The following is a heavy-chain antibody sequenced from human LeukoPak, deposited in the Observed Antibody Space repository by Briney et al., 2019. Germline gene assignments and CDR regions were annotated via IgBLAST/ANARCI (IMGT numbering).Heavy chain of an antibody. CDR2: IYYSGST. V-gene: IGHV4-61*01. J-gene: IGHJ4*02. D-gene: IGHD5-12*01. CDR1: GGSISSSSYY. Sequence: SETLSLTCTVSGGSISSSSYYWGWIRQPPGKGLEWIGYIYYSGSTNYNPSLKSRVTISVDTSKNLFSLKLNSVTAADTAVYYCARDVGGYSGYDPDYWGQGTLVTVSS. CDR3: ARDVGGYSGYDPDY.